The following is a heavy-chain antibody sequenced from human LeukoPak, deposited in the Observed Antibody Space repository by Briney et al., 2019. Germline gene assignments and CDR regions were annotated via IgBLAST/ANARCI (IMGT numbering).Heavy chain of an antibody. J-gene: IGHJ4*02. V-gene: IGHV3-30*02. D-gene: IGHD1-26*01. Sequence: GGSLRLSCAASGFTVSSYGMHWVRQAPGKGLEWVAFIRYDGSNKYYADSVKGRFTISRDNSKNTLYLQMNSLRAEDTAVYYCAKDVSGSYFFYYWGQGTLVTVSS. CDR2: IRYDGSNK. CDR3: AKDVSGSYFFYY. CDR1: GFTVSSYG.